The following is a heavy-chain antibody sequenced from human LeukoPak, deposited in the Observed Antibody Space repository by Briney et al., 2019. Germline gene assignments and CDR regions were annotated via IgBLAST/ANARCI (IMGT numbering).Heavy chain of an antibody. CDR3: ARDRVAVAGMGSGY. CDR2: ISGSGGST. V-gene: IGHV3-23*01. Sequence: PGGSLRLSCAASGFTFSNYAMTWVRQAPGKGLEWVSAISGSGGSTHYADSVKGRFTISGDNSKNTLYLQMNSLRAEDTAVYYCARDRVAVAGMGSGYWGQGTLVTVSS. D-gene: IGHD6-19*01. J-gene: IGHJ4*02. CDR1: GFTFSNYA.